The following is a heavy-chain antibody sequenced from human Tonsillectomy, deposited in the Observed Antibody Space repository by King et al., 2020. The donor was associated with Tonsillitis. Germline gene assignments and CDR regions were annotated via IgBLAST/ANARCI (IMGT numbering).Heavy chain of an antibody. CDR2: ISSSSTYI. J-gene: IGHJ4*02. V-gene: IGHV3-21*01. CDR1: GFKFSSYT. D-gene: IGHD3-9*01. CDR3: ARVTYDILTGYYIDFFDS. Sequence: QLVQSGGGLVKPGGSLRLSCAASGFKFSSYTMHWVRQAPGKGLVWVSSISSSSTYIHYADSVKGRFTISRDNAKNSLYLQMNSLRAEDTAAYFCARVTYDILTGYYIDFFDSWGQGTLVTVSS.